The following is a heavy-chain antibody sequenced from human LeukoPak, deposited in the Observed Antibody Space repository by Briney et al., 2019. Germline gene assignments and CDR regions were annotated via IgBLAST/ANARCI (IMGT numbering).Heavy chain of an antibody. CDR2: ISSSGSTI. CDR3: ARWNYYGSGSPYYYYYGMDV. D-gene: IGHD3-10*01. Sequence: GGSLRLSCAASGFTFSSYEMNWVRQAPGKGLEWVSYISSSGSTIYYADSVKGRFTISRDNAKNSLYLLMNSLRAEDTAVYYCARWNYYGSGSPYYYYYGMDVWGQGTTVTVSS. V-gene: IGHV3-48*03. J-gene: IGHJ6*02. CDR1: GFTFSSYE.